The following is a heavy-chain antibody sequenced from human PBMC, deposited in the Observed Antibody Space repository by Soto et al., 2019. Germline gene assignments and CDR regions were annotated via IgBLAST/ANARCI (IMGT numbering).Heavy chain of an antibody. J-gene: IGHJ6*02. CDR2: IWYDGSNK. CDR1: GFTFSSYG. V-gene: IGHV3-33*01. Sequence: QVQLVESGGGVVQPGRSLRLSCAASGFTFSSYGMHWVRQAPGKGLEWVAVIWYDGSNKYYADSVKGRFTISRDNSKNTLYLQMNRLRAEDTAVYYCASRVGLAAAGHPMEYYGMDVWGQGTTVTVSS. CDR3: ASRVGLAAAGHPMEYYGMDV. D-gene: IGHD6-13*01.